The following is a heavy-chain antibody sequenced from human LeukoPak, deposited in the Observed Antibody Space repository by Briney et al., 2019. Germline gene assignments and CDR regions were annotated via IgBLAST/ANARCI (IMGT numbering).Heavy chain of an antibody. J-gene: IGHJ4*02. CDR3: AGHTRQGYSSSRYFGY. CDR1: GGSFSGYF. Sequence: SETLSLTCAVYGGSFSGYFWSWIRQPPGKGLEWIGEINHSGSTNYNPSLKSRVTISVDTSKNQFSLKLSSVTAADTAVYYCAGHTRQGYSSSRYFGYWGQGTLVTVSS. V-gene: IGHV4-34*01. CDR2: INHSGST. D-gene: IGHD6-13*01.